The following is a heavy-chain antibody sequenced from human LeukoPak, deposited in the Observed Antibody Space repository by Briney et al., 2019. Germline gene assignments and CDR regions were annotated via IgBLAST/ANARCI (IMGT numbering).Heavy chain of an antibody. CDR3: AKEGDEFRGYLDV. D-gene: IGHD3-16*01. J-gene: IGHJ6*03. V-gene: IGHV3-33*06. Sequence: PGRSLPLSCAASGFTFSRLGMQWVRQAPGKGLEWGAVIHNDGTPVHHADSVKGRFTISKGNSQKTLSLQMNNLRDDDTAVYYGAKEGDEFRGYLDVWGKGTTVTVSS. CDR2: IHNDGTPV. CDR1: GFTFSRLG.